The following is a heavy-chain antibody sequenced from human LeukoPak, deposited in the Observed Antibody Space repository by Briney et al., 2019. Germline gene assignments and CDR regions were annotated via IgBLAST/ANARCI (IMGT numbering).Heavy chain of an antibody. CDR2: ISNDGSNK. Sequence: GGPLRLSCVASGFTFSSYGIHWVRQAPGKGLEWVAVISNDGSNKYYADSVKGRFTISRDNSKNTLYLQMNSLRAEDTAVYYCAKGRGAFDIWGQGTMVTVSS. D-gene: IGHD3-10*01. CDR1: GFTFSSYG. V-gene: IGHV3-30*18. J-gene: IGHJ3*02. CDR3: AKGRGAFDI.